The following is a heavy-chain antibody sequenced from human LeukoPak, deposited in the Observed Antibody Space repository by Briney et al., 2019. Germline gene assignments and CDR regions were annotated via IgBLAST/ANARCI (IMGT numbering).Heavy chain of an antibody. V-gene: IGHV1-24*01. J-gene: IGHJ3*02. D-gene: IGHD2-2*01. CDR3: ATGLVVPAAHDAFDI. CDR2: FDPEDGET. CDR1: GYTLTELS. Sequence: ASVKVSRKVSGYTLTELSMHWVRQAPGKGLEWMGGFDPEDGETIYAQKFQGRVTMTEDTSTDTAYMELSSLRSEDTAVYYCATGLVVPAAHDAFDIWGQGTMVTVSS.